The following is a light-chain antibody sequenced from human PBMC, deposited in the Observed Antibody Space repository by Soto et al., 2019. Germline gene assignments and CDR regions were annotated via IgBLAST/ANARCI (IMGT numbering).Light chain of an antibody. V-gene: IGKV1-9*01. CDR1: QGISYY. Sequence: IPLTQSPSSLSASVGDRVTITCRASQGISYYLAWYQQKPWKAPKLLIYAASTLQSGVPSRFSGSGSGTDFTLTISSLQPEDFATYYCQQLNSYPITFGQGTRLEIK. CDR3: QQLNSYPIT. J-gene: IGKJ5*01. CDR2: AAS.